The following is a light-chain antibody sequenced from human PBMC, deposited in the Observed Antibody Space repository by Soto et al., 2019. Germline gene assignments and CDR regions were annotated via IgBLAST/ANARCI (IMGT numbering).Light chain of an antibody. CDR1: QSVSSN. J-gene: IGKJ1*01. CDR3: QQYNNWPPWT. CDR2: GAS. Sequence: EIVLARSPGTLSLSPGERATLSCISTQSVSSNLAWYQQKPGQAPRLLIYGASTRATGIPARFSGSGSGTEFNLTISSLQSEDFAVYYCQQYNNWPPWTFGQGTKVDIK. V-gene: IGKV3-15*01.